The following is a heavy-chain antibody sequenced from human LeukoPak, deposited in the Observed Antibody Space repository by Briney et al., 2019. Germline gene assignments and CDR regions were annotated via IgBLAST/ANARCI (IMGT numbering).Heavy chain of an antibody. CDR2: IRYDGSNK. CDR1: GFTFSSYG. J-gene: IGHJ4*02. Sequence: GGSLRLSCAASGFTFSSYGIHWVRQAPGKGLEWVALIRYDGSNKFYSDSVKGRFTISRDNSKNMVYLQMNSLRAEDTALYYCAKGLYHYYGSGSYTLDYWGQGTQVTVSS. CDR3: AKGLYHYYGSGSYTLDY. V-gene: IGHV3-30*02. D-gene: IGHD3-10*01.